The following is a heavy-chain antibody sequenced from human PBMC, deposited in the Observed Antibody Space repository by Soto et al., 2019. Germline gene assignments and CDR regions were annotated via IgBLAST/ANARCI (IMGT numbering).Heavy chain of an antibody. J-gene: IGHJ4*02. V-gene: IGHV2-26*01. Sequence: QVTLKESGPVLVKPTETLTLTCTVSGFSLSNARMGVNWIRQPPGKALEWLAHIFSNDEKSYSTSLKSRPTISKDTSKSQVVLTMTNMDPVDTATYYCARMRLTAMVTYDYWGQGTLVTVSS. D-gene: IGHD5-18*01. CDR3: ARMRLTAMVTYDY. CDR1: GFSLSNARMG. CDR2: IFSNDEK.